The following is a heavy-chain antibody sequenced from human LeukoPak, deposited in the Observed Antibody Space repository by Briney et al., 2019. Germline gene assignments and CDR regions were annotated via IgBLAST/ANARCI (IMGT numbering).Heavy chain of an antibody. CDR3: AKDSILVVVAATFFPPGVLDP. CDR2: ISSSGSTI. J-gene: IGHJ5*02. CDR1: GFTLSSYE. Sequence: GGSLRLSCAASGFTLSSYEMNWVRQAPGKGLEWVSYISSSGSTIYYADSVKGRFTISRDNAKNSLYLQMNSLRAEDTAVYYRAKDSILVVVAATFFPPGVLDPWGQGTLVTVFS. D-gene: IGHD2-15*01. V-gene: IGHV3-48*03.